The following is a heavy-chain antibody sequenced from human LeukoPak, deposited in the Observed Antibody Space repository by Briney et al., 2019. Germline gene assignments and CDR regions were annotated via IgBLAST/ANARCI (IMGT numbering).Heavy chain of an antibody. J-gene: IGHJ4*02. CDR2: TYYRSKWYN. V-gene: IGHV6-1*01. CDR3: ARDPQYSSGRRAAYYFDY. D-gene: IGHD6-19*01. CDR1: GDSVSSNSAA. Sequence: SQTLSLTCAISGDSVSSNSAAWNWIRQSPSRGLEWLGRTYYRSKWYNDYAVSVKSRITINPDTSKNQFSLQLNSVTPEDTAVYYCARDPQYSSGRRAAYYFDYWGQGTLVTVSS.